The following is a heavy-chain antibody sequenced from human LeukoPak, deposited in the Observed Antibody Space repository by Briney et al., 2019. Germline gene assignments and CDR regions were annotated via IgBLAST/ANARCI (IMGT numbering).Heavy chain of an antibody. Sequence: ASVKISCKASGYTFTSYDMSWVRQAPGQGLEWVAWINPYNGNTNYAQKFRGRVTMTTDTSTSTAYMELRSLRSDDTAVYYCARDQSITIFGVVTPEWGDAFDIWGQGTMVTVSS. CDR1: GYTFTSYD. J-gene: IGHJ3*02. CDR2: INPYNGNT. CDR3: ARDQSITIFGVVTPEWGDAFDI. D-gene: IGHD3-3*01. V-gene: IGHV1-18*01.